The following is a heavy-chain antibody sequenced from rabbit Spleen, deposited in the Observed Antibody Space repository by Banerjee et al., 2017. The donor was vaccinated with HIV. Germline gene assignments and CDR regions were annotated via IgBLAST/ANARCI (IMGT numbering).Heavy chain of an antibody. Sequence: QSLEESGGGLVKPGGTLTLTCTASGVSFNSGYDMCWVRQAPGKGLEWIACIYAGSSGNTYSATWAKGRFTISKTSSTTVTLQMTSLTAADTATYFCARDAGTSFSTYGMDLWGPGTLVTVS. V-gene: IGHV1S40*01. D-gene: IGHD8-1*01. J-gene: IGHJ6*01. CDR2: IYAGSSGNT. CDR3: ARDAGTSFSTYGMDL. CDR1: GVSFNSGYD.